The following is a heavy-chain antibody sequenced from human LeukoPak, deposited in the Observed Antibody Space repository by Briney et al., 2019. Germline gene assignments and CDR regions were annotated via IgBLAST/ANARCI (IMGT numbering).Heavy chain of an antibody. Sequence: GGSLRLSCAASGFTFSDYYMSWIRQAPGKGLEWVSYISSSGSTIYYADSVKGRFTISRDNAKTSLYLQMNSLRAEDTAVYYCARTPYYDFWSGSSLDYWGQGTLVTVSS. CDR3: ARTPYYDFWSGSSLDY. CDR2: ISSSGSTI. J-gene: IGHJ4*02. D-gene: IGHD3-3*01. V-gene: IGHV3-11*04. CDR1: GFTFSDYY.